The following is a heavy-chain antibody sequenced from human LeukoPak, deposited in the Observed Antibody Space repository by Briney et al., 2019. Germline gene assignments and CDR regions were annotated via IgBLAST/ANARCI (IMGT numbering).Heavy chain of an antibody. Sequence: SETLSLTCTVSGGSITIYYWSWIRQPAGKGLEWIGRIYTSGSTNYNPSLKSRVTMSVDTSKNQFSLKLSSVTAADTAVYYCARERRSGSYSVDYWGQGTLVTGSS. CDR2: IYTSGST. CDR3: ARERRSGSYSVDY. D-gene: IGHD1-26*01. V-gene: IGHV4-4*07. J-gene: IGHJ4*02. CDR1: GGSITIYY.